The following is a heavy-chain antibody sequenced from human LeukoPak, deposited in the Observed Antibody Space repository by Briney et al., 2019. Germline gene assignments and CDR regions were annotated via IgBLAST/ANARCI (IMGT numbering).Heavy chain of an antibody. Sequence: WVRQAPGKGLEWIGSLYYSGNTYNPSLKSRVTISVDTSKKQLYLNLTSVTAADTAVYYCGRDALVGYFSYYYIDVWGKGTTVTVSS. D-gene: IGHD2-15*01. CDR2: LYYSGNT. J-gene: IGHJ6*03. V-gene: IGHV4-39*07. CDR3: GRDALVGYFSYYYIDV.